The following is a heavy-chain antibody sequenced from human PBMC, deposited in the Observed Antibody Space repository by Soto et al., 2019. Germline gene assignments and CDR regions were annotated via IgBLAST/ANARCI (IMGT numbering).Heavy chain of an antibody. J-gene: IGHJ4*02. CDR1: GYTFTSYG. CDR2: ISAYNGNT. D-gene: IGHD3-9*01. CDR3: AILPYYDILTGTIYYFDY. Sequence: ASVKVSCKASGYTFTSYGISWVRQAPGQGLEWMGWISAYNGNTNYAQKLQGRVTMTTDTSTSTAYMELSSLRSEDTAVYYCAILPYYDILTGTIYYFDYWGQGTLVTVSS. V-gene: IGHV1-18*01.